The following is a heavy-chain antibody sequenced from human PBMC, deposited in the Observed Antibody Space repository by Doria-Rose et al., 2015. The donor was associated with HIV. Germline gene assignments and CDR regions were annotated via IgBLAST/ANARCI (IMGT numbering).Heavy chain of an antibody. D-gene: IGHD6-13*01. CDR3: ARIKSSRWYHKYYFDF. CDR1: GVSLSSPGMG. J-gene: IGHJ4*02. Sequence: QVTLKESGPVLVKPTETLTLTCTVSGVSLSSPGMGVSWIRQPPGKALEWLANIFSDDERSYKPSLKSRLTISRCTSKSQVVLTMTDMDPVYTATYYCARIKSSRWYHKYYFDFWGQGTLVIVSA. V-gene: IGHV2-26*01. CDR2: IFSDDER.